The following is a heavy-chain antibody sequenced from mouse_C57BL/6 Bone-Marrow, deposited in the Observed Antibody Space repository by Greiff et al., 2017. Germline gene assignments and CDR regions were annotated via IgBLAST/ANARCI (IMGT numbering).Heavy chain of an antibody. V-gene: IGHV1-19*01. Sequence: EVQLQQSGPVLVKPGASVKMSCKASGYTFTDYYMHWVKQSHGKSLEWIGVINPYNGGTSYNQKFKGKATLTVDKSSSTAYMDLNSLTSEDSAVYYCERCDGDPAWVAYWGQRTLVTVS. D-gene: IGHD2-13*01. CDR2: INPYNGGT. J-gene: IGHJ3*01. CDR3: ERCDGDPAWVAY. CDR1: GYTFTDYY.